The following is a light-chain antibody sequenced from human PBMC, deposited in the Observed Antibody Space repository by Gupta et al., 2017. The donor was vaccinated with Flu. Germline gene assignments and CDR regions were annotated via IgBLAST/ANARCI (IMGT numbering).Light chain of an antibody. J-gene: IGKJ4*01. CDR2: SAS. CDR1: QSVTSNF. CDR3: QQYGRSPLT. V-gene: IGKV3-20*01. Sequence: ERATLSCRASQSVTSNFLAWYQQKPGQAPRLLIYSASNRATGIPDRFSGSGSETDFTLTISRLEPEDFAVYYCQQYGRSPLTFGGGTKVEIK.